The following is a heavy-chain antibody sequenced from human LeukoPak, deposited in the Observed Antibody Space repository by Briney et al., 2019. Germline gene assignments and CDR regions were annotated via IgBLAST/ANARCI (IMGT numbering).Heavy chain of an antibody. CDR1: GFSLSTSGVG. CDR2: IYWDDDK. V-gene: IGHV2-5*02. CDR3: AHRPRNLYSSSYFDY. D-gene: IGHD6-13*01. Sequence: SGPTLVNPTQTLTLTCTFSGFSLSTSGVGVGWIRQPPGKALEWLALIYWDDDKRYSPSLKSRLTITKDTSKNQVVLTMTNMEPVDTATYYCAHRPRNLYSSSYFDYWGQGTLVTVSS. J-gene: IGHJ4*02.